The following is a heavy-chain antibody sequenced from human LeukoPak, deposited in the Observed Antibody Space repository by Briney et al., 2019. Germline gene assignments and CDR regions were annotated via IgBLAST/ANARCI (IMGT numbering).Heavy chain of an antibody. CDR1: GFTFNDNY. CDR2: ISGSGVST. CDR3: AKARGYCGGTSCYDYYMDV. V-gene: IGHV3-23*01. J-gene: IGHJ6*03. Sequence: GGSLRLSCAASGFTFNDNYMSWVRQAPGKGLEWVSAISGSGVSTYYTDSVKGRFTFPRDNSKNTLYLQMNSLRAEDTAVYYCAKARGYCGGTSCYDYYMDVWGKGTTVTVSS. D-gene: IGHD2-2*01.